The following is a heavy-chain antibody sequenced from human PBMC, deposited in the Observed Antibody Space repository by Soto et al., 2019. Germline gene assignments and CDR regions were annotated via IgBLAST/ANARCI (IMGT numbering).Heavy chain of an antibody. D-gene: IGHD3-10*01. J-gene: IGHJ4*02. CDR3: AYYGTSYFFDH. CDR2: IYRPDDK. V-gene: IGHV2-5*01. Sequence: ECGPTHVNPTPTLTLTCTFSGCSLTPGVGVGWIRQPPGKAPEWLALIYRPDDKRYSPSLRTRLTITKDTSKNQVVLTMTNMDPVDTGTYYCAYYGTSYFFDHWGQGTLVTVSS. CDR1: GCSLTPGVG.